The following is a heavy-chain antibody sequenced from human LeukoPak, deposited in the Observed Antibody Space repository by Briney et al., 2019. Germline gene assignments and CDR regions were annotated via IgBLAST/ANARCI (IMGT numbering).Heavy chain of an antibody. V-gene: IGHV3-21*01. Sequence: PGGSLRLSCAASGFTFSSYSMNWVRQAPGKGLEWVSSISSSSSYIYYADSVKGRFTISRDNAKNSLYLQMNSLRAEDTAVYYCARAVVWFGEHDAFDIWGQGTMVTVSS. J-gene: IGHJ3*02. CDR2: ISSSSSYI. CDR1: GFTFSSYS. D-gene: IGHD3-10*01. CDR3: ARAVVWFGEHDAFDI.